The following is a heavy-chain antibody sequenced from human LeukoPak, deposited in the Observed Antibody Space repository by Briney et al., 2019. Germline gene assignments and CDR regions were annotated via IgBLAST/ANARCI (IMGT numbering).Heavy chain of an antibody. V-gene: IGHV3-9*01. CDR1: GFTFDDYA. CDR2: ISWNSGSI. J-gene: IGHJ6*02. D-gene: IGHD3-10*01. Sequence: GRSLRLSCAASGFTFDDYAMHWVRQAPGKGLEWVSGISWNSGSIGYADSVKGRFTISRDNAKNSLYLQMNSLRAEDTALYYCAKATMGSGGYLDGMDVWGQGTTVTVSS. CDR3: AKATMGSGGYLDGMDV.